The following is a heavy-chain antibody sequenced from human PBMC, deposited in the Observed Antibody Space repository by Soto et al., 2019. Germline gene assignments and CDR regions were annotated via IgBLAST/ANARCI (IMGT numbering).Heavy chain of an antibody. CDR1: GGTFSSYA. J-gene: IGHJ2*01. V-gene: IGHV1-69*12. CDR2: IIPIFGTA. Sequence: QVQLVQSGAEVKKPGSSVKVSCKASGGTFSSYAISWVRQAPGQGLEWMGGIIPIFGTANYAQKFQGRVTITAVESTSTAYMQLSSLRSEDAAVYYCARVVAVVRSIPNWSFDLWGRGTLVTVSS. D-gene: IGHD2-21*01. CDR3: ARVVAVVRSIPNWSFDL.